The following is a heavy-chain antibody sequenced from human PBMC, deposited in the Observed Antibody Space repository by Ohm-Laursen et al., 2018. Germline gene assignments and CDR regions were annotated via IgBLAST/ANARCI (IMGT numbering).Heavy chain of an antibody. CDR1: GGSISSYY. V-gene: IGHV4-59*08. D-gene: IGHD3-22*01. CDR3: ARVFGYYYDSSGYYQELDAFDI. J-gene: IGHJ3*02. CDR2: IYYSGST. Sequence: GTLSLTCTVSGGSISSYYWSWIRQPPGKGLEWIGYIYYSGSTNYNPSLKSRVTISVDTSKNQFSLKLSSVTAADTAVYYCARVFGYYYDSSGYYQELDAFDIWGQGTMVTVSS.